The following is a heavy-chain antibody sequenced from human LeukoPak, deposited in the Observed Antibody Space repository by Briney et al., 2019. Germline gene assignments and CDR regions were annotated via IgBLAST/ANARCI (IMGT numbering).Heavy chain of an antibody. V-gene: IGHV3-23*01. CDR1: GFTFSDYA. CDR3: ASQLYNVGYRWFDP. D-gene: IGHD3-16*02. Sequence: PGGSLRLSCAASGFTFSDYAMSWVRQAPGKGPEWVSSINSDATDTSYADSVRGRFTIARDNSRKTLYLQMNSLRAADTAIYYCASQLYNVGYRWFDPWGQGSLVTVSS. CDR2: INSDATDT. J-gene: IGHJ5*02.